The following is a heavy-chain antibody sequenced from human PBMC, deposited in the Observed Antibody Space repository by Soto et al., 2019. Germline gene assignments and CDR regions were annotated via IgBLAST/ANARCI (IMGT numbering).Heavy chain of an antibody. J-gene: IGHJ4*02. CDR2: INPSGDST. CDR1: GYTFSSYY. CDR3: ARDWEFDY. D-gene: IGHD1-26*01. Sequence: ASVKVSCKASGYTFSSYYMHWVRQAPGQGLEWMGVINPSGDSTSYAQKFQGRVTITRDTSTSTLFMELSSLRSEDTAVYFCARDWEFDYWGQGTLVTVSS. V-gene: IGHV1-46*01.